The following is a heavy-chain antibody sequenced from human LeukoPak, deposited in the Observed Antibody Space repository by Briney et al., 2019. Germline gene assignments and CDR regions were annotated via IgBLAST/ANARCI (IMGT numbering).Heavy chain of an antibody. J-gene: IGHJ4*02. CDR2: ISYDGSNK. V-gene: IGHV3-30-3*01. D-gene: IGHD6-19*01. CDR3: AREAVAGIYPDY. CDR1: GFTFSSYA. Sequence: GGSLRLSCAASGFTFSSYAMHWVRQAPGKGLEWVAVISYDGSNKYYADSVKGRFTISRDNSKNTLYLQMNSLRAEDTAVYYCAREAVAGIYPDYWGQGTLVTVPS.